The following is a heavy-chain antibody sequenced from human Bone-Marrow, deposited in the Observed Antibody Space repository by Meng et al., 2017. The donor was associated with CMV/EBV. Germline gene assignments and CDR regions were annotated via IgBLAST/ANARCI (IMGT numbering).Heavy chain of an antibody. CDR2: ISSSSSYI. J-gene: IGHJ4*02. CDR1: GFTFSSYS. D-gene: IGHD3-3*01. Sequence: GGSLRLSCAASGFTFSSYSMNWVRQAPGKGLEWVSSISSSSSYIYYADSVKGRFTISRDNAKNSLYLQMNSLRAEDTAVYYCARDTLPKYYDFWSGFDYWGQGTLVTVYS. V-gene: IGHV3-21*01. CDR3: ARDTLPKYYDFWSGFDY.